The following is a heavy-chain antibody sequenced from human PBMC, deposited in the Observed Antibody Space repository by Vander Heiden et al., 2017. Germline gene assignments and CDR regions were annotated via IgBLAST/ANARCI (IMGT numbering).Heavy chain of an antibody. CDR3: AKGGYRYGFDF. V-gene: IGHV3-23*01. CDR2: ISGSAFTT. Sequence: EVQMLESGGGLVQPGGSLRLSCATSGFALTSYAMSWVRQAPGKGLEWVSTISGSAFTTYYTDSVKGRFTISRDNSKNTLYLQMNSLRAEDTALYYCAKGGYRYGFDFWGHGTLVTVSS. J-gene: IGHJ4*01. CDR1: GFALTSYA. D-gene: IGHD5-18*01.